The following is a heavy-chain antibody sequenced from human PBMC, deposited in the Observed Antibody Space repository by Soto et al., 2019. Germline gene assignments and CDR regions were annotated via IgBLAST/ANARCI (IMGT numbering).Heavy chain of an antibody. CDR3: ARVSVRGTIFGVTTWGGYYFHMDV. CDR2: MNPNSGNT. J-gene: IGHJ6*03. V-gene: IGHV1-8*01. CDR1: GDTFTNYD. Sequence: QVQLVQSGAEVKKPGASVKVSCKAPGDTFTNYDINWVRQATGQGLEWMGWMNPNSGNTGYAQKFQGRVTMTRNTSITTAYMELSSLTSEDTAVYYCARVSVRGTIFGVTTWGGYYFHMDVWGKGTMVTVSS. D-gene: IGHD3-3*01.